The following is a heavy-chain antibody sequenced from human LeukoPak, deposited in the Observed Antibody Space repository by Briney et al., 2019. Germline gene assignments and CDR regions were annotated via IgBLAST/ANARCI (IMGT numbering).Heavy chain of an antibody. CDR1: GYRFTTYW. J-gene: IGHJ6*02. D-gene: IGHD2-2*01. CDR2: INPDNSNN. CDR3: ARQGSCDSTRCYVYYHSGMDV. Sequence: GESLKISCKGSGYRFTTYWIGWVRQMPGKGLGWMGIINPDNSNNRYSPSFQGQVTISADKSTSTAYLQWSSLETSDTAMYYCARQGSCDSTRCYVYYHSGMDVWGQGTTVTVSS. V-gene: IGHV5-51*01.